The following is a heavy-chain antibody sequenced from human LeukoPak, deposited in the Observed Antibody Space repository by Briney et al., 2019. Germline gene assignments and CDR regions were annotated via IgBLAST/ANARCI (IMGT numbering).Heavy chain of an antibody. CDR1: SGSVSSYY. Sequence: SETLSLTCLVSSGSVSSYYWTWIRQPPGKGLEWIGYIYHTGSNNYSPSLKSRVTMYVDTSKNQLSLKLSSVTAADTAMYYCARARYTNSWYAVDIWGQGTMVTVSS. V-gene: IGHV4-59*08. CDR3: ARARYTNSWYAVDI. D-gene: IGHD6-13*01. CDR2: IYHTGSN. J-gene: IGHJ3*02.